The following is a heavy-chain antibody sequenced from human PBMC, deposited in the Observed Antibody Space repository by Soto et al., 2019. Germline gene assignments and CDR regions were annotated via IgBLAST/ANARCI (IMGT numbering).Heavy chain of an antibody. CDR2: IYHSGHT. V-gene: IGHV4-34*01. CDR1: GGSFSGYY. J-gene: IGHJ4*02. Sequence: PSETLCLTCAVFGGSFSGYYGTWIRQPPAKSLELVGEIYHSGHTYYNPSLRSRVSISLDTSKNHFSLELTSGSAADTAVYYCARVKLAVRGGFDYWGLGTLGTVSS. D-gene: IGHD2-15*01. CDR3: ARVKLAVRGGFDY.